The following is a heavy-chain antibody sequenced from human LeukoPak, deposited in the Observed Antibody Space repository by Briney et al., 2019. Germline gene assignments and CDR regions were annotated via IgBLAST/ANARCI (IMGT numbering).Heavy chain of an antibody. D-gene: IGHD3-10*01. CDR1: GFTFTNAW. Sequence: GGSLRLSCVDSGFTFTNAWMSWVRQAPGKGLEWIGRIKSKTDGETTNYAEPARGRFTISRDDSKSAVYLQMNSLKIEDTAVYYCTTDLGTYYHGSQRLIPIDYWGQGTLVTVSS. J-gene: IGHJ4*02. CDR3: TTDLGTYYHGSQRLIPIDY. CDR2: IKSKTDGETT. V-gene: IGHV3-15*01.